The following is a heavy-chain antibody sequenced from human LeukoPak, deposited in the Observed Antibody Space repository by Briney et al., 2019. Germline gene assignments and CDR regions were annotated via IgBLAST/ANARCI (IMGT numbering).Heavy chain of an antibody. CDR3: ARDPGAYSDYCYFDY. V-gene: IGHV3-7*01. Sequence: GGSLRLSCTASGFTFSRYAMSWVRQAPGKGLEWVANIKQDGSEKYYVDSVKGRFTISRDNAKNSLYLQMNSLRAEDTAVYYCARDPGAYSDYCYFDYWGQGTLVTVSS. CDR2: IKQDGSEK. J-gene: IGHJ4*02. CDR1: GFTFSRYA. D-gene: IGHD4-11*01.